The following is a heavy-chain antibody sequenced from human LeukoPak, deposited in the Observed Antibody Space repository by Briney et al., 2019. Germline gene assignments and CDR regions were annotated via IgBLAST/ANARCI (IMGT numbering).Heavy chain of an antibody. CDR3: TSNLYCSTSSCYTLDN. V-gene: IGHV3-15*01. J-gene: IGHJ4*02. D-gene: IGHD2-2*02. Sequence: GGSLRLSCAASGFTFSNGWMSWVRQAPGKGLEWVGRIKSKSERGTTDSAAPVKGRFTISRDGSTNTVYLHMNSLKTEDTAVYFCTSNLYCSTSSCYTLDNWGQGTLVAVSP. CDR2: IKSKSERGTT. CDR1: GFTFSNGW.